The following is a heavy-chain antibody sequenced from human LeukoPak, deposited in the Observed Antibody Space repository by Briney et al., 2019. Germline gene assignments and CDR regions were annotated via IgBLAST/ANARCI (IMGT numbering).Heavy chain of an antibody. J-gene: IGHJ4*02. CDR3: ARGIAMVV. Sequence: PSETLSLTCAVYGGSFSGYYWSWIRQPPGKGLEWIGEINHSGSTNYNPSLKSRVTISVDTSKNQFSLKLSSVTAADTAVYYCARGIAMVVWGQGTLVTVSS. CDR2: INHSGST. CDR1: GGSFSGYY. D-gene: IGHD5-18*01. V-gene: IGHV4-34*01.